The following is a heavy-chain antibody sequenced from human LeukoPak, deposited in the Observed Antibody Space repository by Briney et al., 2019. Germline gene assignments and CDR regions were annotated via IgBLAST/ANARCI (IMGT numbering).Heavy chain of an antibody. V-gene: IGHV4-34*01. CDR2: INHSGST. J-gene: IGHJ3*02. CDR3: ASGAGGYCSGGSCYSRADAFDI. Sequence: SETLSLTCAVYGGSFSGYYWSWIRQPPGKGLEWIGVINHSGSTNYNPSLKSRVTISVDTSKNQFSLKLSSVTAADTAVYYCASGAGGYCSGGSCYSRADAFDIWGQGTMVTVSS. D-gene: IGHD2-15*01. CDR1: GGSFSGYY.